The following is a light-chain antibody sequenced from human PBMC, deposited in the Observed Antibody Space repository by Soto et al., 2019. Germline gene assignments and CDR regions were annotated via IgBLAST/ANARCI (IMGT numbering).Light chain of an antibody. CDR1: SSDVGGYNY. J-gene: IGLJ1*01. Sequence: QSVLTQPASVSGSPGQSITISCTGTSSDVGGYNYVSWYQQHPDKAPKLMIYEVSNRPSGVSNRFSGSKSGNTASLTISGLQAEDEADYYCSSYTSSSTQVFGTGTKGTV. CDR3: SSYTSSSTQV. V-gene: IGLV2-14*01. CDR2: EVS.